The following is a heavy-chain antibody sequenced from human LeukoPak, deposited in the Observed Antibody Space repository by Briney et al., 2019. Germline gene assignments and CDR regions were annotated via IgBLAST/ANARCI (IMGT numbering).Heavy chain of an antibody. J-gene: IGHJ4*02. CDR1: GFTFSNYG. Sequence: GGSLRLSRSASGFTFSNYGMHWVRPAPGKGLEWVAFIRYDGSNKYYADSVKGRFTISRDNSKNTLYLQMNSLRAEDTAVYYCAKAGEIVVPAAIPAGLGYWGQGTLVTVSS. V-gene: IGHV3-30*02. CDR3: AKAGEIVVPAAIPAGLGY. D-gene: IGHD2-2*01. CDR2: IRYDGSNK.